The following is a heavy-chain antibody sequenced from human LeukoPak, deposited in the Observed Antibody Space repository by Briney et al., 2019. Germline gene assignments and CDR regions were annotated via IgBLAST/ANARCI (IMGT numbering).Heavy chain of an antibody. CDR2: ISSSSSYI. D-gene: IGHD3-10*01. Sequence: PGGSLRLSCAASGFTFSNYSMAWVRQAPGKGLEWVSFISSSSSYIYYADSVKGRFTISRDNSKNTLYIQMNSLRAEDTAVYYCARGFDSLTSAPRHWGQGTLVTVSS. CDR3: ARGFDSLTSAPRH. J-gene: IGHJ4*02. V-gene: IGHV3-21*04. CDR1: GFTFSNYS.